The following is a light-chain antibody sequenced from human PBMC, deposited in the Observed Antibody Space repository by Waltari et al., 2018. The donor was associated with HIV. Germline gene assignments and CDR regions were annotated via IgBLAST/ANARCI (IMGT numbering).Light chain of an antibody. J-gene: IGLJ2*01. CDR2: GNK. CDR3: QSYDISLSASVV. CDR1: SSTIGADYD. Sequence: QSMLTQPPSVSGAPGQRVTISCTGSSSTIGADYDVPWYQQIPGTAPKLLISGNKNRPSGVPDRFSASKSGTSASLTISGLQAEDEADYFCQSYDISLSASVVFGGGTRLTVL. V-gene: IGLV1-40*01.